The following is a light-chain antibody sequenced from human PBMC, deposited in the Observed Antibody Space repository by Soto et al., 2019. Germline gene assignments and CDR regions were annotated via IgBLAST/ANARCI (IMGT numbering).Light chain of an antibody. Sequence: EIVLTQSPGTLSLSPGERATLSCRASQSVNGNYLTWYQQKPGQAPSLLIYGASSRATGIPDRFSGSGSGTDFTLTISRLEPEDFAVYYCQQYGSSFRYTFGQGTKLEIK. V-gene: IGKV3-20*01. CDR3: QQYGSSFRYT. CDR1: QSVNGNY. J-gene: IGKJ2*01. CDR2: GAS.